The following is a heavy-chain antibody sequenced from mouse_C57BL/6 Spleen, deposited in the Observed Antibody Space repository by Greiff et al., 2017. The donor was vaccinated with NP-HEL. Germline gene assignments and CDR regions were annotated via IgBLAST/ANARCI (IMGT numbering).Heavy chain of an antibody. CDR2: IYPGDGDT. CDR1: GYAFSSSW. Sequence: QVQLKQSGPELVKPGASVKISCKASGYAFSSSWMNWVKQRPGKGLEWIGRIYPGDGDTNYNGKFKGKATLTADKSSSTAYMQLSSLTSEDSAVYFCARSGGYDEDYYAMDYWGQGTSVTVSS. CDR3: ARSGGYDEDYYAMDY. J-gene: IGHJ4*01. V-gene: IGHV1-82*01. D-gene: IGHD2-2*01.